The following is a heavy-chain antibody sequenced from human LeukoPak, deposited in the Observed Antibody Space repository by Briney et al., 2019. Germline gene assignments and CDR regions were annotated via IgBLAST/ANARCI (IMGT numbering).Heavy chain of an antibody. CDR2: IKSKTDGGTT. CDR1: GFTFSNAW. Sequence: GGSLRLSCAASGFTFSNAWMSWVRQAPGKGLEWVGRIKSKTDGGTTDYAAPVKGRFTISRDDSKNTLYLQMNSLKTEDTAVYYCARSPLIVGATHYYYYMDVWGKGTTVTVSS. CDR3: ARSPLIVGATHYYYYMDV. V-gene: IGHV3-15*01. D-gene: IGHD1-26*01. J-gene: IGHJ6*03.